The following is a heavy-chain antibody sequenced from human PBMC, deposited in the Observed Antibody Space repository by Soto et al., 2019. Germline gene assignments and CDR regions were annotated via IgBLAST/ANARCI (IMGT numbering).Heavy chain of an antibody. V-gene: IGHV1-69*01. CDR3: ARSQGSSTSLEIYYYYYYGMEV. CDR1: GGTFGSYA. CDR2: IIPIPGTA. Sequence: QVQLVQSGAEVKKPGSSVKVSFKASGGTFGSYAISWVRQAPGQGREWMGGIIPIPGTANYAQKFQGRVTIAADESTSTAYMELSSLRSEDTAVYYCARSQGSSTSLEIYYYYYYGMEVWGQGTTVTVSS. D-gene: IGHD2-2*01. J-gene: IGHJ6*02.